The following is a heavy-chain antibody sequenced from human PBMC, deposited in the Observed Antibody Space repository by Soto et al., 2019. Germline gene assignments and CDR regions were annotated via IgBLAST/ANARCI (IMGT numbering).Heavy chain of an antibody. Sequence: QVQLVQSGAEVKKPGASVKVSCKASGYTFASSGISWVRQAPGQGLEWMGWISAFNVNTNYAQKFQGRDTMTTDTSTNTAYMELRSLRSDDTAVYYCARGLGAYGSGTYYNDYWGQGTLVTVS. CDR1: GYTFASSG. CDR2: ISAFNVNT. V-gene: IGHV1-18*04. D-gene: IGHD3-10*01. CDR3: ARGLGAYGSGTYYNDY. J-gene: IGHJ4*02.